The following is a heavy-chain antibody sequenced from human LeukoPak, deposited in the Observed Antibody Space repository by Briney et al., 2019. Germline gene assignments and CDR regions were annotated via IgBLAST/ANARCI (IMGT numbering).Heavy chain of an antibody. Sequence: ASVKVSCKASGYTFTGYYMHWVRQAPGQGLEWMGRINPNSGGTNYAQKFQGWVTMTRDTSISTAYMELSRLRSDDTAVYYCARALGTSMYNWFDPWGQGTLVTVSS. D-gene: IGHD7-27*01. CDR3: ARALGTSMYNWFDP. CDR2: INPNSGGT. J-gene: IGHJ5*02. V-gene: IGHV1-2*04. CDR1: GYTFTGYY.